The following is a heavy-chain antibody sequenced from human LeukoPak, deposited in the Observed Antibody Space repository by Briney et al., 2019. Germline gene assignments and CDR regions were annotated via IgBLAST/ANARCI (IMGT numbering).Heavy chain of an antibody. V-gene: IGHV5-51*01. J-gene: IGHJ3*02. D-gene: IGHD1-1*01. CDR3: ARHATTERGDAFDI. Sequence: GESLKVSCKGSGYSFTSYWIGWVRKMPGKGLECMGIIYPGDSDTRYSPSFQGQGTISADKSISTAYLQWSSLKASDTAMYYCARHATTERGDAFDIWGQGTMVTVSS. CDR2: IYPGDSDT. CDR1: GYSFTSYW.